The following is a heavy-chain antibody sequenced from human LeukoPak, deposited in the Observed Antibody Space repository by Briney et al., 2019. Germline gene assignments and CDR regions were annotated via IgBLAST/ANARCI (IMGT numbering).Heavy chain of an antibody. CDR2: ISAYNGNT. J-gene: IGHJ4*02. CDR3: ASGSVVFDY. V-gene: IGHV1-18*01. D-gene: IGHD2-15*01. CDR1: RHSLTNYV. Sequence: GASVKVSCKASRHSLTNYVISWVRQAPGQGLEWMGWISAYNGNTNYAQKLQGRVTMTTDTSTSTAYMELRSLRSYDTAVYYCASGSVVFDYWGQGTLVTVSS.